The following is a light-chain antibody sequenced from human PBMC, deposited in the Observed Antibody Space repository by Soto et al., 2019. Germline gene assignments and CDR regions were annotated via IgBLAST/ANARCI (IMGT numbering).Light chain of an antibody. CDR3: AAWEGSQNCHA. CDR1: TSNIGENS. V-gene: IGLV1-44*01. J-gene: IGLJ1*01. Sequence: QSGLTQPRSVSETRGQGVTISCSGSTSNIGENSVGWFQQLPGTAPKVLIYVTNKRPSGVPDRFSGSKSGTSAYLAISGLQGEEGTNYYGAAWEGSQNCHAFGTGTRV. CDR2: VTN.